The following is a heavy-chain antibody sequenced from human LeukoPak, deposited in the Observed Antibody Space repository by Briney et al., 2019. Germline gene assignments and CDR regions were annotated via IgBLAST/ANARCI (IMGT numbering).Heavy chain of an antibody. V-gene: IGHV4-39*01. Sequence: PSETLSLTCTVSGGSITTSRCYWGWIRQPPGKVLEWIGSAFHGGNPYYNPSLKSRVTVSVDTSNNQFSLRLTSVTAADTALYYCARQAEGSSSGPYFFDYWGQGTLVTVSS. CDR2: AFHGGNP. D-gene: IGHD5-18*01. J-gene: IGHJ4*02. CDR1: GGSITTSRCY. CDR3: ARQAEGSSSGPYFFDY.